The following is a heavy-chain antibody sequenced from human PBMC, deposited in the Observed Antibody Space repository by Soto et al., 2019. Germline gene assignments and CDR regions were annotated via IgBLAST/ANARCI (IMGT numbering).Heavy chain of an antibody. D-gene: IGHD5-12*01. V-gene: IGHV2-5*02. Sequence: QITLKASGPTLVKPTQTLTLTCSFSGFSLTTYGVGVGWVRQPPGKALEWLAFTYWDDDNRYNPSLKSRLSTTKDTSKNQVVLTITDMDPADTATYFCGHRVTFMSTWNFGGYDFWGRGRLVT. CDR1: GFSLTTYGVG. J-gene: IGHJ3*01. CDR3: GHRVTFMSTWNFGGYDF. CDR2: TYWDDDN.